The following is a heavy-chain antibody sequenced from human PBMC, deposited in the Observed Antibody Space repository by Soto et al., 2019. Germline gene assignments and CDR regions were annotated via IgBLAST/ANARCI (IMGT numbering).Heavy chain of an antibody. CDR3: ARVDDYGDCVDY. V-gene: IGHV1-8*01. D-gene: IGHD4-17*01. CDR1: GYTFTSYD. Sequence: QVQLVQSGAEVKKPGASVKVSCKASGYTFTSYDINWVRQATGQGLEWMGWMNPNSGNTGYAQKFQGRVTMTRNTSLSTAYMELSRLGSEGTAVYYCARVDDYGDCVDYWGQGTLVTVSS. J-gene: IGHJ4*02. CDR2: MNPNSGNT.